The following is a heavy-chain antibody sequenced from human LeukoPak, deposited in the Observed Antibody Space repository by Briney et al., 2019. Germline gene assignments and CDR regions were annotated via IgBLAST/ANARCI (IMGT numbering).Heavy chain of an antibody. CDR3: ARDSGQWLRPKDYFDY. V-gene: IGHV4-38-2*02. CDR2: IYHSGST. CDR1: GYSISSGYY. Sequence: SETLSPTCAVSGYSISSGYYWGWIRQPPGKRLEWIGSIYHSGSTYYNPSLKSRVTISVDTSKNQFSLKLSSVTAADTAVYYCARDSGQWLRPKDYFDYWGQGTLVTVSS. J-gene: IGHJ4*02. D-gene: IGHD5-12*01.